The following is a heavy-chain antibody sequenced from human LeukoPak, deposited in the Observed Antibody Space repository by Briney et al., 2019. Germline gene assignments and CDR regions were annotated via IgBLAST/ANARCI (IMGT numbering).Heavy chain of an antibody. D-gene: IGHD2-21*01. V-gene: IGHV1-69-2*01. CDR3: ATYCGGDCYESFDY. J-gene: IGHJ4*02. Sequence: ASVKISCKGSGYTFTDYYMHWVQQAPGKGLEWMGLVDPEDGETIYAEKFQGRVTITADTSTDTAYMELSSLRSEDTAVYYCATYCGGDCYESFDYWGQGTLVTVSS. CDR1: GYTFTDYY. CDR2: VDPEDGET.